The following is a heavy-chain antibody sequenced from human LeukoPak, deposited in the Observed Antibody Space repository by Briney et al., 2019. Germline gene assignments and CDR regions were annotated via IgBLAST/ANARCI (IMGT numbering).Heavy chain of an antibody. CDR2: IYYSGST. CDR1: GGSISSSSYS. D-gene: IGHD2-8*01. J-gene: IGHJ4*02. V-gene: IGHV4-39*01. Sequence: PSETLSLTCTVSGGSISSSSYSWGWIRQPPGKGLEWIGSIYYSGSTYYNPSLKSRATISVDTSKNQFSLKLSSVTAADTAVYYCARRDGLYYFDYWGQGTLVTVSS. CDR3: ARRDGLYYFDY.